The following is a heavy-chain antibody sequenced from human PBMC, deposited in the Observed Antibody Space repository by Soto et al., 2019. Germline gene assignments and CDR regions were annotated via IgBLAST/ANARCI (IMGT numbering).Heavy chain of an antibody. CDR3: TRDPAPGDS. J-gene: IGHJ5*01. CDR1: GFTFSSYD. Sequence: SLRLSCAASGFTFSSYDMSWVRQAPGKGLEWVSSISAGGTYTPYADSVKGRFTISRDNAKSSLYLQMNSLRADDTAIYYCTRDPAPGDSWGQGTLVTVSS. V-gene: IGHV3-21*01. CDR2: ISAGGTYT. D-gene: IGHD6-13*01.